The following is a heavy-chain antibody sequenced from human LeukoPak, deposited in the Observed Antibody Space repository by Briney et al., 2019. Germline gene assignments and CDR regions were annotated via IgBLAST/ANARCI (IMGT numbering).Heavy chain of an antibody. CDR2: ISSSSSTI. CDR1: GFTFSSYS. CDR3: ARDGIQYYYDSSGYYGYYFDY. D-gene: IGHD3-22*01. V-gene: IGHV3-48*04. J-gene: IGHJ4*02. Sequence: GGSLRLSCAASGFTFSSYSMNWVRQAPGKGLEWVSYISSSSSTIYYADSVKGRFTISRDNAKNSLYLQMNSLRAEDTAVYYCARDGIQYYYDSSGYYGYYFDYWGQGTLVTVSS.